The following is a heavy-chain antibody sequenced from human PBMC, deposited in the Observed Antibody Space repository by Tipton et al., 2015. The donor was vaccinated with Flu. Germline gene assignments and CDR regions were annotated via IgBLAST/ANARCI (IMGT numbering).Heavy chain of an antibody. CDR2: FIPIFGTA. CDR3: ARGPDIVVVPAAMGWIDP. J-gene: IGHJ5*02. D-gene: IGHD2-2*01. CDR1: GGTFSSYA. V-gene: IGHV1-69*18. Sequence: QLVQSGAEVKKPGSSVKVSCKASGGTFSSYAISWVRQAPGQGLEWMGRFIPIFGTANYAQKFQGRVTITADESTSTAYMELSSLRSEDTAVYYCARGPDIVVVPAAMGWIDPWGQGTLVTVSS.